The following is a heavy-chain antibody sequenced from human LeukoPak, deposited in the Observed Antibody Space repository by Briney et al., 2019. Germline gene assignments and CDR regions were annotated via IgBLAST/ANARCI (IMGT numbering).Heavy chain of an antibody. CDR3: ARRGEDIVVVPAAIWSL. CDR2: ISYSGST. CDR1: AGSISSSSYD. J-gene: IGHJ4*02. D-gene: IGHD2-2*01. V-gene: IGHV4-39*01. Sequence: SETLSLTCTVSAGSISSSSYDWGWIRQPPGKWLEWSGSISYSGSTYYNPSLKSRVTISVDTSKNQFSLNLSSVTAADTAVYYCARRGEDIVVVPAAIWSLWGQGTLVTVSS.